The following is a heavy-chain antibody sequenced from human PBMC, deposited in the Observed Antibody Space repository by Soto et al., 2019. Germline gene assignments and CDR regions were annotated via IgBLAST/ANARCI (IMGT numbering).Heavy chain of an antibody. CDR1: GFSVTTFG. D-gene: IGHD2-21*01. Sequence: GGSLRLSCAAAGFSVTTFGMQWVRQPPVNGLQFVARLTHYLRSSFYADSVRGRFTISRYTSKNTLYLQLNSLRPEDTAMYYGANIADYWGQGNLVTVSS. CDR3: ANIADY. V-gene: IGHV3-30*05. J-gene: IGHJ4*02. CDR2: LTHYLRSS.